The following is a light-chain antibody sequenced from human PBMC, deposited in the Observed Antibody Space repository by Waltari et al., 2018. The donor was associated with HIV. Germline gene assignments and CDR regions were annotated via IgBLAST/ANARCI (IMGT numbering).Light chain of an antibody. Sequence: EIVLTQSPATLSLSPGERATLSCGASQTVTSDFLAWYQQKPGLAPSLHRFYASNTATGSPDRFSGSESGTDFTLTISRLGPEDYAVYDCQQYGSSPRTFGQGTKVEIK. CDR2: YAS. CDR3: QQYGSSPRT. V-gene: IGKV3D-20*01. J-gene: IGKJ1*01. CDR1: QTVTSDF.